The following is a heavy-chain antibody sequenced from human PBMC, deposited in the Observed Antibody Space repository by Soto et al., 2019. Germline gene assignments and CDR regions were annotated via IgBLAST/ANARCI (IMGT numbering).Heavy chain of an antibody. CDR1: GGSISSSSYY. V-gene: IGHV4-39*01. CDR3: ARFLDYYDSSGYYQLGAFDI. CDR2: IYYSGST. D-gene: IGHD3-22*01. Sequence: SETLSLTCTVSGGSISSSSYYWGWIRQPPGKGLEWIGSIYYSGSTYYNPSLKSRVTISVDTSKNQFSLKLSSVTAADTAVYYCARFLDYYDSSGYYQLGAFDIWGQGTMVTVSS. J-gene: IGHJ3*02.